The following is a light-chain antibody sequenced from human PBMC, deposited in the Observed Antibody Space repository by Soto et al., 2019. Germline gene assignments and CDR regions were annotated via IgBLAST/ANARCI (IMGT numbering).Light chain of an antibody. CDR3: QQYDSYPLT. J-gene: IGKJ4*01. CDR2: KAS. V-gene: IGKV1-5*03. Sequence: DIQMTQSPSTLSASVGDRITITCRASQSVNTWLAWYQQKPGKAPNLLIFKASRLESGVTLRFSGSRSGTEFTLNITSLQPDDFEIYYCQQYDSYPLTCGGATKVEIK. CDR1: QSVNTW.